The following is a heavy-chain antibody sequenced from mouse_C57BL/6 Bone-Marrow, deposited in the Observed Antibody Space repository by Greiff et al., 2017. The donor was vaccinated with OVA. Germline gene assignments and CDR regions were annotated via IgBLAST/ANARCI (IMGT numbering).Heavy chain of an antibody. J-gene: IGHJ2*01. V-gene: IGHV1-82*01. CDR1: GYAFSSSW. CDR2: IYPGDGDT. Sequence: QVQLQQSGPELVKPGASVKISCKASGYAFSSSWMNWVKQRPGKGLEWIGRIYPGDGDTNYNGKFKGKATLTADKSSSTAYMQLSSLTSEDSAVYCCASPLYYGNYDYWGQGTTLTVSS. CDR3: ASPLYYGNYDY. D-gene: IGHD2-1*01.